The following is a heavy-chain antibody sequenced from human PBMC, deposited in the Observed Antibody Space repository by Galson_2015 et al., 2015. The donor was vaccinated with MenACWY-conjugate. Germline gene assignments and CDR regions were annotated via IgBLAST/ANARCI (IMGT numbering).Heavy chain of an antibody. V-gene: IGHV3-64D*06. D-gene: IGHD2/OR15-2a*01. Sequence: SLRLSCAASGFAFSNYNLHWVRQAPGKGLEYVAAIRGSGDGTYYADSVKGRFTISRDNSKNTLSLHMSSLRTEDTAVYYCVDNSYGSWGQGTLVTVSS. J-gene: IGHJ4*02. CDR2: IRGSGDGT. CDR3: VDNSYGS. CDR1: GFAFSNYN.